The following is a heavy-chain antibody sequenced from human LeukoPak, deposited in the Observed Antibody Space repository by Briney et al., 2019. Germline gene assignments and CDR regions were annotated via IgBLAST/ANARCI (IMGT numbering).Heavy chain of an antibody. J-gene: IGHJ4*02. CDR1: EFTFSNYA. D-gene: IGHD3-16*02. V-gene: IGHV3-23*01. Sequence: PGRSLRLSCAASEFTFSNYAMSWVRQAPGKGLEWVSTIGSSGGSAYYADSLRGRFTISRDNPKNTLYLQMNRLRAEDSAVYYCARDPALSGYFDYWGQGPLVTVSS. CDR3: ARDPALSGYFDY. CDR2: IGSSGGSA.